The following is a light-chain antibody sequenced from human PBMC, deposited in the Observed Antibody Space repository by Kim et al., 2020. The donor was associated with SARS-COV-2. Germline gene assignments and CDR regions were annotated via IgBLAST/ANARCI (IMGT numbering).Light chain of an antibody. CDR2: KDS. Sequence: SYELTQPPSVSVSPGQTARITCSGDALPKQYAYRYQQKPGQAPVLVIYKDSERPSGIPERFSGSSSGTTVTLTISGVQAEDEADYYCQSADSSGTVVFGG. V-gene: IGLV3-25*03. J-gene: IGLJ2*01. CDR3: QSADSSGTVV. CDR1: ALPKQY.